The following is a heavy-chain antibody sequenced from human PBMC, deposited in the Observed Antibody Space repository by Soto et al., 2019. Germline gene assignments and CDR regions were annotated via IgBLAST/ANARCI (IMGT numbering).Heavy chain of an antibody. Sequence: GGSLRLSCAASGFTFSSYSMNWVRQAPGKGLEWVSYISSSSSTIYYADSVKGRFTISRDNAKNSLYLQMNSLRAEDTAVYYCARDLPIGDLGYWGQGTLVTVSS. CDR3: ARDLPIGDLGY. D-gene: IGHD3-16*01. CDR1: GFTFSSYS. V-gene: IGHV3-48*01. J-gene: IGHJ4*02. CDR2: ISSSSSTI.